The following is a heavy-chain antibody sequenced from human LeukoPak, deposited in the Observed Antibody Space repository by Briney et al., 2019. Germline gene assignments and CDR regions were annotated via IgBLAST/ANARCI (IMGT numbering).Heavy chain of an antibody. J-gene: IGHJ4*02. D-gene: IGHD2-2*01. V-gene: IGHV1-18*04. Sequence: ASVKVSCKASGYPFTSYGISWVRQAPGQGLEWMGWISAYNGNTNYAQKLQGRVTMTTDTSTSTAYMELRSLRSDDTAVYYCARDRYCSSTSCYAPYYFDYWGQGTLVTVSS. CDR3: ARDRYCSSTSCYAPYYFDY. CDR1: GYPFTSYG. CDR2: ISAYNGNT.